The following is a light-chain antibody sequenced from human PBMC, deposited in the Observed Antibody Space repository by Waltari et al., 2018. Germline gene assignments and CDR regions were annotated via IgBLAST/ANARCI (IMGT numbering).Light chain of an antibody. J-gene: IGLJ2*01. CDR3: QSYDPSLSVV. Sequence: QSVLTQPPSVSGAPGQRVPISCTGSGSNIAAGYDVHWYQQLPGKAPKLLIYGVNTRPLGVPDRFSGSLSGTSAYLAIAGLQADDEADYYCQSYDPSLSVVFGGGTRLTVL. CDR1: GSNIAAGYD. V-gene: IGLV1-40*01. CDR2: GVN.